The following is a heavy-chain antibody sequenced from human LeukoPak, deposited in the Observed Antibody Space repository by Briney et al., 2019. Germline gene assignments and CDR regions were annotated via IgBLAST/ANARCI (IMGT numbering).Heavy chain of an antibody. J-gene: IGHJ4*02. V-gene: IGHV1-18*01. Sequence: ASVKVSCKASGYTFNTYGFSWVRQAPGQGHEWMGWISGYNGDTKYAQDLQGRVTMTTDTSTSTAYMELRSLRSDDTAVYYCARDLDWVFDFWGQGTLVTVSS. CDR1: GYTFNTYG. D-gene: IGHD3-9*01. CDR2: ISGYNGDT. CDR3: ARDLDWVFDF.